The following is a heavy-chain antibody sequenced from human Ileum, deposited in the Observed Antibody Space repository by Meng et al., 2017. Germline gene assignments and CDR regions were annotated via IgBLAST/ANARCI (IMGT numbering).Heavy chain of an antibody. D-gene: IGHD3-22*01. CDR2: IFQSGRT. CDR1: GTW. CDR3: ATSNDRDVYYLGY. V-gene: IGHV4-4*01. Sequence: VQRQESGPRLVKPAGALSLPCAVSGTWWSWVRQPPGKGLEWIGEIFQSGRTNYNPSLKSRVTISIDKSKSQISLQLSAVTAADTAVYSCATSNDRDVYYLGYWGQGTLVTVSS. J-gene: IGHJ4*02.